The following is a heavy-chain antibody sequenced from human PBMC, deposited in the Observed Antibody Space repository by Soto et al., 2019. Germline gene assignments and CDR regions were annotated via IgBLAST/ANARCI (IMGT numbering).Heavy chain of an antibody. CDR3: ARDGGRRSGSYPLVN. CDR1: GFTFSSYG. Sequence: GGSLRLSCAASGFTFSSYGMHWVRQAPGKGLEWVAVIWYDGSNKYYADSVKGRFTISRDKSKNTLYLQMNSLRAEDTAVYYCARDGGRRSGSYPLVNWGQGTLVTVSS. D-gene: IGHD1-26*01. J-gene: IGHJ4*02. CDR2: IWYDGSNK. V-gene: IGHV3-33*01.